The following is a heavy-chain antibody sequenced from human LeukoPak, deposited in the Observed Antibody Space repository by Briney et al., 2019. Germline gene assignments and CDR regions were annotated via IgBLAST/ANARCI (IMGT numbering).Heavy chain of an antibody. Sequence: TGGSLRLSCAASGFTVSSNYMSWVRQAPGKGLEWVSVIYSGGSTYYADSVKGRFTISRDNAKNSLYLQMNSLRAEDTAVYYCARLGVVVAGTDENAFDIWGQGTMVTVSS. J-gene: IGHJ3*02. D-gene: IGHD2-15*01. CDR3: ARLGVVVAGTDENAFDI. CDR1: GFTVSSNY. CDR2: IYSGGST. V-gene: IGHV3-53*01.